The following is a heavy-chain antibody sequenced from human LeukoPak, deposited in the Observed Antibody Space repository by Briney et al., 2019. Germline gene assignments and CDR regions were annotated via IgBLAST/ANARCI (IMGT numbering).Heavy chain of an antibody. CDR1: GGSISSYY. D-gene: IGHD6-13*01. CDR2: IYYSGST. J-gene: IGHJ4*02. V-gene: IGHV4-59*12. Sequence: SETLSLTCTVSGGSISSYYWSWIRQPPGKRLEWIGHIYYSGSTNYNPSLKGRVTISIDTSKNQFSLKLSSVTAADTALYYCARGPGTWYYYWGQGTLVTVSS. CDR3: ARGPGTWYYY.